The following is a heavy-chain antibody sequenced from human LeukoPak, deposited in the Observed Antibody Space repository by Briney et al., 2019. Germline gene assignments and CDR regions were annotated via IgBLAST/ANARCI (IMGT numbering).Heavy chain of an antibody. CDR3: TADPHCYDTRL. CDR1: GFTFSDAW. CDR2: IKSKTDGGTT. D-gene: IGHD3-22*01. V-gene: IGHV3-15*01. Sequence: PGGSLRLSCSASGFTFSDAWMTWVRQAPGKGLEWVGRIKSKTDGGTTDYAAPVGGRFTISRDDSKNTLYLQMTSLKTEDTAVYYCTADPHCYDTRLWGQGTLVTVSS. J-gene: IGHJ4*02.